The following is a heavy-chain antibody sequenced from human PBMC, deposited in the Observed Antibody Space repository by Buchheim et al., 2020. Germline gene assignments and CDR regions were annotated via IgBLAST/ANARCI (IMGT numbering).Heavy chain of an antibody. V-gene: IGHV4-4*02. D-gene: IGHD4-23*01. J-gene: IGHJ4*02. CDR1: GGAISTTNW. CDR2: ISHSGST. Sequence: QVQLQESGPGLVKPSGTLSLTCAVSGGAISTTNWWIWVRQPPGKGLEWIGQISHSGSTTYNASLKSRVTISVDKSKNQFSLTLSSVTAADTAMYYCARDKRFGGSTVGFDCWGQGT. CDR3: ARDKRFGGSTVGFDC.